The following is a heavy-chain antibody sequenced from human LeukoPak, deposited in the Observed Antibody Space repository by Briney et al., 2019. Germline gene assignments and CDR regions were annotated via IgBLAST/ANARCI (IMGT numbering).Heavy chain of an antibody. CDR3: ARDLQQLVKGAFDI. CDR1: GFTFSSYA. Sequence: GGSLRLSCAASGFTFSSYAMSWVRQAPGKGLEWVSAISGSGGSTYYADSVKGRFTISRDSSKNTLYLQMNSLRAEDTAVYYCARDLQQLVKGAFDIWGQGTMVTVSS. D-gene: IGHD6-6*01. CDR2: ISGSGGST. J-gene: IGHJ3*02. V-gene: IGHV3-23*01.